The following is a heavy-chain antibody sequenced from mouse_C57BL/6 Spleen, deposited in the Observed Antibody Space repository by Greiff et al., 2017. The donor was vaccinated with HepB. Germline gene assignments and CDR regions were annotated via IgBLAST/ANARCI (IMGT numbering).Heavy chain of an antibody. CDR2: INPNNGGT. CDR3: ARSRRAMDY. Sequence: EVQLQQSGPELVKPGASVKISCKASGYTFTDYYMNWVKQSHGKSLEWIGDINPNNGGTSYNQKFKGKAKLTVDKSSSTAYMELRSLTSEDSAVYYCARSRRAMDYWGQGTSVTVSS. CDR1: GYTFTDYY. V-gene: IGHV1-26*01. J-gene: IGHJ4*01.